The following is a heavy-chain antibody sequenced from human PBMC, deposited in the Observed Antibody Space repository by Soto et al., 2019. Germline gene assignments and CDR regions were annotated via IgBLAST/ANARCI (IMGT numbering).Heavy chain of an antibody. D-gene: IGHD3-22*01. CDR2: IIPILGIA. CDR3: AREGYYESSGGGMDV. J-gene: IGHJ6*02. V-gene: IGHV1-69*08. CDR1: GGTFSSYT. Sequence: QVQLVQSGAEVKKPGSSVKVSCKASGGTFSSYTISWVRQAPGQGLEWMGRIIPILGIANYAQKFQGRVTITADKATSTAYMELSSLRSEDTAVYYCAREGYYESSGGGMDVWGQGTTVTVSS.